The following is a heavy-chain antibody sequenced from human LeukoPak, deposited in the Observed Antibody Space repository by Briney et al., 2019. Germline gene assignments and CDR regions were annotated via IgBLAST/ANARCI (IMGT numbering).Heavy chain of an antibody. Sequence: GGSLRLSCAASGFTFSNNWMHWVRRAPGKGLVWVSFVDNDGRATAYADSVKGRFTISRDNAKNTLYLQMNSLRAEDMAAYYCARGGQGAVDYWGPGTLVTVSS. CDR1: GFTFSNNW. D-gene: IGHD3-16*01. V-gene: IGHV3-74*01. CDR3: ARGGQGAVDY. J-gene: IGHJ4*02. CDR2: VDNDGRAT.